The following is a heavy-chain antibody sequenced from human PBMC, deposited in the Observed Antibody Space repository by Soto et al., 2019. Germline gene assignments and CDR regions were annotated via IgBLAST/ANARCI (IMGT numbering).Heavy chain of an antibody. J-gene: IGHJ6*02. CDR3: ARDYGDYGMDV. D-gene: IGHD4-17*01. Sequence: SETLSLTYTDSDSSISSYYCICLPENPGEGLEWIGYIYYSGSTNYITSRKSRVTITLDTSKNQFSLKLSSVTAADTAVYYCARDYGDYGMDVWGQGTTVTVSS. CDR2: IYYSGST. CDR1: DSSISSYY. V-gene: IGHV4-59*01.